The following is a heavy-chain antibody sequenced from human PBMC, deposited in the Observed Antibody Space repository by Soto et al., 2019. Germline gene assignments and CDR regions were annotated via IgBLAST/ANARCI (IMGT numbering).Heavy chain of an antibody. CDR3: ARGAVAGFSDFDY. D-gene: IGHD6-19*01. CDR2: MNPNSGNT. Sequence: QXTGQGLEWMGWMNPNSGNTGYAQKFQGRVTINPDTSKNQFSLQLNSVTPEDTAVYYCARGAVAGFSDFDYWGQGTLVTVSS. J-gene: IGHJ4*02. V-gene: IGHV1-8*01.